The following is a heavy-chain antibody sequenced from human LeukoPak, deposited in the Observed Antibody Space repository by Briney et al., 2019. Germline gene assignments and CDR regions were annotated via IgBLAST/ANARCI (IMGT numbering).Heavy chain of an antibody. D-gene: IGHD6-19*01. CDR1: GFTFSSYA. CDR3: AKGISGWATPGYYFDY. J-gene: IGHJ4*02. V-gene: IGHV3-23*01. Sequence: PGGSLRLSCAASGFTFSSYAMSWVRQAPGKGLEWVSAISGSGGSTYYADSVKGRFTISRDNSKNTLYLQMNSLRAEDTAVYYCAKGISGWATPGYYFDYRGQGTLVTVSS. CDR2: ISGSGGST.